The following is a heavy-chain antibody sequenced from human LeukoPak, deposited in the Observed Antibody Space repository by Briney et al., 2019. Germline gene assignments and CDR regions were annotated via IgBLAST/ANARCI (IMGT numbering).Heavy chain of an antibody. CDR1: GFTFSNYG. Sequence: PAGSLRLSCAASGFTFSNYGMHCVRQAPGKGLELVAGISADGINKYYADSVKARFTISRDNSNNTLFLQMNNLRADDTAVYYCAKDRETTASGTFDYWGQGALVTVSS. CDR2: ISADGINK. D-gene: IGHD6-13*01. J-gene: IGHJ4*02. CDR3: AKDRETTASGTFDY. V-gene: IGHV3-30*18.